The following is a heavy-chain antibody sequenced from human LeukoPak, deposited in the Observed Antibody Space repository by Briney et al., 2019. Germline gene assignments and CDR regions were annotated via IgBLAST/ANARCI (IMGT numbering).Heavy chain of an antibody. V-gene: IGHV3-21*01. Sequence: GGSLRLSCAASGFTFSDYSMNWIRQAPGKGLEWVSSVSGSGIYTYYADSVKGRFTISRDNAKNSLYLQMNILRAEDTAVYYCARRGGSSSMDYYYHYMDVWGKGTTVTVSS. J-gene: IGHJ6*03. CDR1: GFTFSDYS. D-gene: IGHD6-6*01. CDR2: VSGSGIYT. CDR3: ARRGGSSSMDYYYHYMDV.